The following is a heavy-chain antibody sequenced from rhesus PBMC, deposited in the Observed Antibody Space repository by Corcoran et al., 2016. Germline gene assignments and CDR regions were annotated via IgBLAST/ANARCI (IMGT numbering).Heavy chain of an antibody. CDR3: ARNPLKNCVSSYCSSF. Sequence: QVQLQESGPGLVKPSETLSLTCGVSGGPISSTYYFWSWIRLAPGKGLGWIGDSSYSESTSYNPSLKSRVTISRDTSKNQFSLKVNSVSAADTAVYYCARNPLKNCVSSYCSSFWGQGVLVTVSS. CDR2: SSYSEST. CDR1: GGPISSTYYF. V-gene: IGHV4-122*02. J-gene: IGHJ4*01. D-gene: IGHD2-15*01.